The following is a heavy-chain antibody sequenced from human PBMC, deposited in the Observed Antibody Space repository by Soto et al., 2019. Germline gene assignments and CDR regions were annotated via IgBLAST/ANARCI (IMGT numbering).Heavy chain of an antibody. CDR2: MNPNSGNT. V-gene: IGHV1-8*01. J-gene: IGHJ2*01. Sequence: ASVKVSCKASGYTFKDYDINWVRRAPGQGLEWMGWMNPNSGNTAYARKFHDRITMTRSVSARTAFMELSSLTPEDTAVYYCARRMTWSLWCFDLWGSGTQVTVSA. CDR1: GYTFKDYD. CDR3: ARRMTWSLWCFDL. D-gene: IGHD3-3*01.